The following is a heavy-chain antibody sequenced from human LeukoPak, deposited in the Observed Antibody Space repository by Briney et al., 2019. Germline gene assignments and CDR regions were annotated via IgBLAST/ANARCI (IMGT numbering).Heavy chain of an antibody. V-gene: IGHV3-48*04. J-gene: IGHJ6*03. D-gene: IGHD5-12*01. Sequence: PGGSLRLSCAASGFTFSSYSMNWVRQAPGKGLEWVSYISSSGSTIYYADSVKGRFTISRDNAKNSLYLQMNSLRAEDTAVYYCARVRGYSGKGRGWYRYYYMDVWGKGTTVTISS. CDR2: ISSSGSTI. CDR1: GFTFSSYS. CDR3: ARVRGYSGKGRGWYRYYYMDV.